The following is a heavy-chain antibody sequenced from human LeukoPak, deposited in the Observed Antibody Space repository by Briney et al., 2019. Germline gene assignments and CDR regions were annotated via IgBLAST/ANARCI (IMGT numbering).Heavy chain of an antibody. V-gene: IGHV3-23*01. CDR2: ISGSGGST. CDR3: AKDRMAYEA. J-gene: IGHJ5*02. D-gene: IGHD2-8*01. Sequence: GSLRLSCAASGFTFSNSAMSWVRQAPGKGLEWVSAISGSGGSTYYTDSVKGRFTISRDNSKNTLYLQMNSLRGEDTALYYCAKDRMAYEAWGQGTLVTVSS. CDR1: GFTFSNSA.